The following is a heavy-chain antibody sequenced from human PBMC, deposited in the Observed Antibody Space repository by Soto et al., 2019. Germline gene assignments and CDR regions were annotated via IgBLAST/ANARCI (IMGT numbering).Heavy chain of an antibody. CDR3: AKDLVGYCSGGSCYSSFDY. CDR2: ISGSGGST. J-gene: IGHJ4*02. D-gene: IGHD2-15*01. Sequence: EVQLLESGGGLVQPGGSLRLSCAASGFTVSSYAMSWVRQAPGKGLEWVSAISGSGGSTYYADSVKGRFTISRDNSKNQLYLQMNSLRAEDTAVYYCAKDLVGYCSGGSCYSSFDYWGQGTLVTVSS. CDR1: GFTVSSYA. V-gene: IGHV3-23*01.